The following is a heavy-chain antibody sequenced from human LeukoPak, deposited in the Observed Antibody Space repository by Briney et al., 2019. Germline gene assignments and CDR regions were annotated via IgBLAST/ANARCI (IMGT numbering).Heavy chain of an antibody. V-gene: IGHV1-2*02. D-gene: IGHD3-9*01. Sequence: ASVKVSCKASGYTFTGYYMHWVRQAPGQGLEWMGWINPNSGGTNYAQKFQGRVTMTRDTSISTAYMELSRLRSDDTAVYYCARKPLRYFDWFDYWGQGTLVTVSS. J-gene: IGHJ5*01. CDR3: ARKPLRYFDWFDY. CDR1: GYTFTGYY. CDR2: INPNSGGT.